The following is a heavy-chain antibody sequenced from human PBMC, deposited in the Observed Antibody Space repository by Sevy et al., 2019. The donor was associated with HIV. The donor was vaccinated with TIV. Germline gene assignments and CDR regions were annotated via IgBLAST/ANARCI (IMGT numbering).Heavy chain of an antibody. CDR3: ARGTKGVADS. V-gene: IGHV3-74*01. CDR2: ITSDGLAT. J-gene: IGHJ4*02. D-gene: IGHD3-3*01. CDR1: GFTFRSDW. Sequence: GGSLRLSCAASGFTFRSDWMHWVRQAPGKGLAWVAQITSDGLATNDADSVRGRFTISRDTAKNTLYLQMDSLRVEDTAVYYCARGTKGVADSWGQGTLVTVSS.